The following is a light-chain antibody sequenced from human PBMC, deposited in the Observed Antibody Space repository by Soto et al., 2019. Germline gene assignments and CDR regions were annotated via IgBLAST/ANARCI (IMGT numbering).Light chain of an antibody. Sequence: QSVLTQPPSASGTPGQRVTISCSGSSSNIGSNTVNWYQQLPGTAPKLLIYSNNQRPSGVPDRFSGSKSGTSASLAISGLQSEDEADYYCAEWDDSLNGPNWVFGGGTKLTVL. CDR3: AEWDDSLNGPNWV. CDR1: SSNIGSNT. J-gene: IGLJ3*02. V-gene: IGLV1-44*01. CDR2: SNN.